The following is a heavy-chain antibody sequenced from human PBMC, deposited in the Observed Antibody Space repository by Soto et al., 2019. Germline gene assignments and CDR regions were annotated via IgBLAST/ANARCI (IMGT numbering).Heavy chain of an antibody. CDR1: GFTFSSYA. Sequence: PGGSLRLSCAASGFTFSSYAMSWVHQAPGKGLEWVSAISGSGGSTYYADSVKGRFTISRDNSKNTLYLQMNSLRAEDTAVYYCAKAPYDYVWGSYPDPWGQGTLVTVSS. J-gene: IGHJ5*02. V-gene: IGHV3-23*01. CDR2: ISGSGGST. CDR3: AKAPYDYVWGSYPDP. D-gene: IGHD3-16*02.